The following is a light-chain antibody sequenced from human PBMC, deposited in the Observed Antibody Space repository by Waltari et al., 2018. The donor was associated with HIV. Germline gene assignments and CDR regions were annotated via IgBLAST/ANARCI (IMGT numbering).Light chain of an antibody. CDR1: QSVGTY. J-gene: IGKJ4*01. Sequence: DIVLPQSPATLSLSPGERATLSCRASQSVGTYLVWYQQRPGQPPRLLIHDASNRATGIPARFSGSGSGTDFTLTITSLEPEDFAVYFCQHRVNWVTFGAGTRVE. CDR3: QHRVNWVT. V-gene: IGKV3-11*01. CDR2: DAS.